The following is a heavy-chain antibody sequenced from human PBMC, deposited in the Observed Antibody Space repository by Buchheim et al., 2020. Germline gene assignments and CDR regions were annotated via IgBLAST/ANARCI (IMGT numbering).Heavy chain of an antibody. CDR1: GFTFSSYG. Sequence: QVQLVESGGGVVQPGRSLRLSCAASGFTFSSYGMHWVRQAPGKGLEWVAVISYDGSNKYYADSVKGRFTISRDNSKNTLYLQMSSLGAEDTAVYYCGKLGHSSSSGDYYYYSMDVWGQETT. CDR3: GKLGHSSSSGDYYYYSMDV. J-gene: IGHJ6*02. CDR2: ISYDGSNK. V-gene: IGHV3-30*18. D-gene: IGHD6-6*01.